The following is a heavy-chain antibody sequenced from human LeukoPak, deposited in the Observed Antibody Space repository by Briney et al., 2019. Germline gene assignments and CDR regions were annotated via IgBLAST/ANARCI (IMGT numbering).Heavy chain of an antibody. D-gene: IGHD1-26*01. CDR3: ARGGFRVGALNFDY. CDR2: IYYSGST. CDR1: GGSISSYY. Sequence: SETLSLTCTVSGGSISSYYWSWIRQPPGKGLEWIGYIYYSGSTNYNPSLKSRVTISVDTSKNQFSLKLSSVTAADTAVYYCARGGFRVGALNFDYWGQGTLVTVSS. V-gene: IGHV4-59*08. J-gene: IGHJ4*02.